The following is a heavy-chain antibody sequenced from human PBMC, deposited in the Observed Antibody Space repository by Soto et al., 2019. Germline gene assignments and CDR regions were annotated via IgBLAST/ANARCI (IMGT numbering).Heavy chain of an antibody. CDR3: ATWRFDY. CDR2: TYYRSKWYN. Sequence: PSQTLSLTCAISGYSVSSNSAAWNLIRHSPSRGLEWLGRTYYRSKWYNDYAVSMRSRITINPDTTKNQFSLQLNSATPEDTAVYYCATWRFDYWGQGTLVTSPQ. J-gene: IGHJ4*02. V-gene: IGHV6-1*01. CDR1: GYSVSSNSAA.